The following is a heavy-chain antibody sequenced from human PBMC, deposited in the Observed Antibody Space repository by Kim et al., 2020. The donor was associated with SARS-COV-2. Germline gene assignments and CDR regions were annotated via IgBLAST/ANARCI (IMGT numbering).Heavy chain of an antibody. CDR1: GFTFNDSA. Sequence: GGSLRLSCAASGFTFNDSAMYWVRQASGKGLEWVGLIRSKANRYAKAYDVSVRGRFIISRDDSKNTAYLQMNSLKTEDTALYYCTRVPPNINSWWDAVD. J-gene: IGHJ3*02. CDR3: TRVPPNINSWWDAVD. V-gene: IGHV3-73*01. D-gene: IGHD6-13*01. CDR2: IRSKANRYAK.